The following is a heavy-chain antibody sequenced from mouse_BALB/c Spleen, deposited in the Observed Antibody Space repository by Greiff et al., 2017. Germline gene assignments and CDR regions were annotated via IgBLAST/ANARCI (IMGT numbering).Heavy chain of an antibody. CDR2: IWSGGST. D-gene: IGHD2-4*01. CDR1: GFSLTSYG. Sequence: VKLVESGPGLVQPSQSLSITCTVSGFSLTSYGVHWVRQSPGKGLEWLGVIWSGGSTDYNAAFISRLSISKDNSKSQVFFKMNSLQANDTAIYYCARKGGYYDYGDYYAMDYWGQGTSVTVSS. V-gene: IGHV2-2*02. CDR3: ARKGGYYDYGDYYAMDY. J-gene: IGHJ4*01.